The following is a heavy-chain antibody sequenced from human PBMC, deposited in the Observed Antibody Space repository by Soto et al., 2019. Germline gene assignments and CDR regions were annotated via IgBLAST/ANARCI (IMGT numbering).Heavy chain of an antibody. J-gene: IGHJ4*02. CDR1: GFSLSTSGVG. D-gene: IGHD5-12*01. CDR2: IYWDDDK. Sequence: QITLKESGPTLVKPTQTLTLTCTFSGFSLSTSGVGVGWIRQPPGKAMEWLALIYWDDDKRYSPSLKIRLTITKDTSKNQVVLTITNMDPVDTATYYGAHEGGYDSKGPFDSWGQGTLVTVSS. CDR3: AHEGGYDSKGPFDS. V-gene: IGHV2-5*02.